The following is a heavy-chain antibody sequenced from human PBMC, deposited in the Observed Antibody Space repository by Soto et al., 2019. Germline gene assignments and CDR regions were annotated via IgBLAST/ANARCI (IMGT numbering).Heavy chain of an antibody. CDR1: GYTFTSYG. V-gene: IGHV1-18*01. D-gene: IGHD5-18*01. Sequence: ASVKVSCKASGYTFTSYGISWVRQAPGQGLEWMGWISAYNGNTNYAQKLQGRVTMTTDTSTSTAYMELRSLRSDDTAVYYCAHAVDMVTPQFGPWGKGTLVIVAS. CDR2: ISAYNGNT. J-gene: IGHJ5*02. CDR3: AHAVDMVTPQFGP.